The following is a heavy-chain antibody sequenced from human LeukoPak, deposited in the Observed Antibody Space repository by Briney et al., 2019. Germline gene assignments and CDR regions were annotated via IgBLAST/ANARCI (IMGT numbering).Heavy chain of an antibody. CDR3: ARGLGGSYYFDY. V-gene: IGHV3-30*04. CDR2: ISYDGSNK. Sequence: QPGRSLRLSCAASGFTFSSYAMHWVRQAPGKGLEWVAVISYDGSNKYYADSVKGRFTISRDNSKNTLYLQMNSLRAEDTAVYYCARGLGGSYYFDYWGQGTLVTVSS. CDR1: GFTFSSYA. D-gene: IGHD1-26*01. J-gene: IGHJ4*02.